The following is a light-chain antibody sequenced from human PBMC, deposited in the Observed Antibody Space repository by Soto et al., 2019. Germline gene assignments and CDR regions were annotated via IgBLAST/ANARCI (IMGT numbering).Light chain of an antibody. V-gene: IGKV2-28*01. Sequence: DIVMTQSPLSLSVTPGEPASISCSSSESLLYSNRYNYLDWYVQKPGQSPQLLISLDSNRASGVPDRFTGSGSGTDFTLRISRVEAEDVGVYYCMQALQTPLTFGQGTKLEVK. CDR2: LDS. CDR3: MQALQTPLT. J-gene: IGKJ2*01. CDR1: ESLLYSNRYNY.